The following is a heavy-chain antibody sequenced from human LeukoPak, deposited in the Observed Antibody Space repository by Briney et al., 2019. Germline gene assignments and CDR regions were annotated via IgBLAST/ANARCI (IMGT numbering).Heavy chain of an antibody. J-gene: IGHJ4*02. CDR3: AGDVDSSGWLMYSYFDY. D-gene: IGHD6-19*01. V-gene: IGHV1-3*01. CDR2: INAGNGNT. Sequence: ASVKVSCKASGYTFTNYAMHWVRQAPGQRLEWMGWINAGNGNTKYSQKFQGRVTITRDTSASTAYMELSSLRSEDTAVYYCAGDVDSSGWLMYSYFDYWGQGTLVTVSS. CDR1: GYTFTNYA.